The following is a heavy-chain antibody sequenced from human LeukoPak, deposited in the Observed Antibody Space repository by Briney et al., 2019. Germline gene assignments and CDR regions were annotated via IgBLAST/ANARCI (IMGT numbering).Heavy chain of an antibody. V-gene: IGHV4-39*07. CDR3: ARDSGVGLNWFDP. J-gene: IGHJ5*02. CDR1: GGSISSGGYY. CDR2: INHSGST. Sequence: PSETLSLTCTVSGGSISSGGYYWSWIRQPPGKGLEWIGEINHSGSTNYNPSLKSRVTISVDTSKNQFSLKLSSVTAADTAVYYCARDSGVGLNWFDPWGQGTLVTASS. D-gene: IGHD3-3*01.